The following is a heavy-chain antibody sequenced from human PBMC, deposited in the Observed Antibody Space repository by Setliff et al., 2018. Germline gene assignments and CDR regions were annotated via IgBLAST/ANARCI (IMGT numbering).Heavy chain of an antibody. V-gene: IGHV4-4*07. CDR3: ARDTSSDWAAWFDP. J-gene: IGHJ5*02. Sequence: SETLSLTCTVSGGSINNYYWSWIRQPAGKGLEWIGRVFVDGSTNYNPSLKSRVTMSVDTSKNQFSLKLTSVTAADTAIYYCARDTSSDWAAWFDPWSQGILVTVSS. CDR1: GGSINNYY. CDR2: VFVDGST. D-gene: IGHD3-22*01.